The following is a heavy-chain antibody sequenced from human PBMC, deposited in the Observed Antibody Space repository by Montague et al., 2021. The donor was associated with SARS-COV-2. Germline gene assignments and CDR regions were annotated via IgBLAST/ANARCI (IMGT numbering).Heavy chain of an antibody. CDR2: IYYSGGI. CDR3: ARAVSVRRAVNWFDP. D-gene: IGHD3-10*01. Sequence: SETLSLTCTVSGGSMSDHYWAWIRQPPGKGLEWLANIYYSGGINSNASXXSRVTMSVDTSKNQFSLKLTSVTAADTAAYYCARAVSVRRAVNWFDPWGQGTRVTVSS. V-gene: IGHV4-59*11. J-gene: IGHJ5*02. CDR1: GGSMSDHY.